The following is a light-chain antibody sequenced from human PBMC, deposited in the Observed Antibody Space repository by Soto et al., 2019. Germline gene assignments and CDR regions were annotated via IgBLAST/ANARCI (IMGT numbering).Light chain of an antibody. Sequence: IVLTQAPATLSLSPWERATLSCRASQTVGRSLAWYQQKPGQAPRLLISDASNRATGIPARFSGSGSGTDFTLTISSLESEDFAIYYCQQRSNWPLTFGQGTRLEN. CDR3: QQRSNWPLT. V-gene: IGKV3-11*01. J-gene: IGKJ5*01. CDR2: DAS. CDR1: QTVGRS.